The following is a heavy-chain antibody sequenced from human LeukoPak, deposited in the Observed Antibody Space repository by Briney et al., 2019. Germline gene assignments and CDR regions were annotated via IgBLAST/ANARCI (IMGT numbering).Heavy chain of an antibody. CDR3: TRDHGY. Sequence: GGSLTLSCAASGFTFSNAWMSWVRQAPGKGLEWVGFIRSKAYGGTTEYAASVKGRFTISRDDSKSIAYLQMNSLKTEDTAVYYCTRDHGYWGQGTLVTVSS. J-gene: IGHJ4*02. V-gene: IGHV3-49*04. CDR1: GFTFSNAW. CDR2: IRSKAYGGTT.